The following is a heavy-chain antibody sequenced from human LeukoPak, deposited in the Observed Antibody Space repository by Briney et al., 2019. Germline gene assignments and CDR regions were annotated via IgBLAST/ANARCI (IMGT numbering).Heavy chain of an antibody. J-gene: IGHJ4*02. CDR2: INHSGST. CDR1: GGSFSGYY. Sequence: SETLSLTCAVCGGSFSGYYWSWIRQPPGKGLEWIGEINHSGSTNYNPSLKSRVTISVDTSKNQFSLKLSSVTAADTAVYYCARGDVRKYYYDSSGYYKFDYWGQGTLVAVSS. V-gene: IGHV4-34*01. CDR3: ARGDVRKYYYDSSGYYKFDY. D-gene: IGHD3-22*01.